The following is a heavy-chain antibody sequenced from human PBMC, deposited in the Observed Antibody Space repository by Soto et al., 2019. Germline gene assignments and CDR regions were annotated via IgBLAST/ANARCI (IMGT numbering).Heavy chain of an antibody. CDR1: GYSFTSYW. CDR3: ARTSAAGKYYYGMAV. CDR2: IYPGDSDT. J-gene: IGHJ6*02. Sequence: EVQLVQSGAEVKKPGESLKISCKGSGYSFTSYWIGWVRQMPGKGLEWMGIIYPGDSDTRYSPSFQGQVTISADKSISTAYRQWSSLKASDTAMYYCARTSAAGKYYYGMAVWGQGTTVTVSS. V-gene: IGHV5-51*01. D-gene: IGHD6-13*01.